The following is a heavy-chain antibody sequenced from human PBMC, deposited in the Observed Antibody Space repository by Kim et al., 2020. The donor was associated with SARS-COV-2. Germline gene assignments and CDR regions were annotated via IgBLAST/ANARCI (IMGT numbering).Heavy chain of an antibody. J-gene: IGHJ5*02. CDR2: IYYSGST. V-gene: IGHV4-61*01. D-gene: IGHD6-13*01. Sequence: SETLSLTCTVSGGSVSSGSYYWSWIRQPPGKGLEWIGYIYYSGSTNYNPSLKSRVTISVDTSKNQFSLKLSSVTAADTAVYYCARALIAAAVGCEDNWFDPWGQETLLTVS. CDR3: ARALIAAAVGCEDNWFDP. CDR1: GGSVSSGSYY.